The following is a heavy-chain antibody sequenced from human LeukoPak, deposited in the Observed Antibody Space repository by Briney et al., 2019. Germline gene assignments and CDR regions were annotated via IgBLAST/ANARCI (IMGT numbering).Heavy chain of an antibody. V-gene: IGHV1-3*03. CDR3: ARPQGGIYYPEGY. CDR1: GYTFTSYA. CDR2: INAGNGNT. Sequence: GASVKVSCKASGYTFTSYAMHWVRQAPGQRLEWMGWINAGNGNTKYSQKFQGRVTITRDTSASTAYMELSSQRSEDIDVYYCARPQGGIYYPEGYWGQGTLVTVSS. D-gene: IGHD1-26*01. J-gene: IGHJ4*02.